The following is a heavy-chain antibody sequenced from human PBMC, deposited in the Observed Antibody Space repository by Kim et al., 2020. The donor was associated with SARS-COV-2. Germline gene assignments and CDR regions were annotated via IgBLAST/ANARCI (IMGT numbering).Heavy chain of an antibody. J-gene: IGHJ4*02. CDR3: ARDPAGVVATMGSLVDY. D-gene: IGHD5-12*01. V-gene: IGHV3-30*07. Sequence: VKGRFTISRDNSKNTLYLQMNSLRAEDTAVYYCARDPAGVVATMGSLVDYWGQGTLVTVSS.